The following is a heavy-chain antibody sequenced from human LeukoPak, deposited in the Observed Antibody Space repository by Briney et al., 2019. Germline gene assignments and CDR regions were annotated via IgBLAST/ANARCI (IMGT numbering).Heavy chain of an antibody. Sequence: PGGSLRLSCAASGFTFSNAWMSWVRQAPGKGLEWVGRIKSKTDGGTTDYAAPVKGRFTISRDDSKNTLYLQMNSLKTEDTAVYYCTTENDILTGYSSDFDYWGQGTLVTVSS. CDR1: GFTFSNAW. V-gene: IGHV3-15*01. CDR2: IKSKTDGGTT. D-gene: IGHD3-9*01. CDR3: TTENDILTGYSSDFDY. J-gene: IGHJ4*02.